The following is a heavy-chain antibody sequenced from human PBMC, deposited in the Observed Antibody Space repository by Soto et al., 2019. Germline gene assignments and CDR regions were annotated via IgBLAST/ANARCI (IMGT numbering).Heavy chain of an antibody. CDR2: IYHSGNT. V-gene: IGHV4-38-2*02. J-gene: IGHJ6*02. Sequence: SETLSLTCAVSGYSISLGYYWGWIRQPPGKGLEWIGSIYHSGNTYYNPSLKSRVSISLDTSKNHFSLELTSVTAADTAVYYCARDLWVEPELYYYGMDVWGQGTTVTVS. D-gene: IGHD1-1*01. CDR3: ARDLWVEPELYYYGMDV. CDR1: GYSISLGYY.